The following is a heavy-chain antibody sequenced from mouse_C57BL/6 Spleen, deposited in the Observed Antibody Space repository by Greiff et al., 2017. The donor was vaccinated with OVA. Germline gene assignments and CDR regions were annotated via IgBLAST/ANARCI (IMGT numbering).Heavy chain of an antibody. D-gene: IGHD1-1*01. CDR1: GYTFTSYW. CDR3: ARRVVVAYYFDY. J-gene: IGHJ2*01. CDR2: IHPNSGST. V-gene: IGHV1-64*01. Sequence: QVQLKESGAELVKPGASVKLSCKASGYTFTSYWMHWVKQRPGQGLEWIGMIHPNSGSTNYNEKFKSKATLTVDKSSSTAYMQLSSLTSEDSAVYYCARRVVVAYYFDYWGQGTTLTVSS.